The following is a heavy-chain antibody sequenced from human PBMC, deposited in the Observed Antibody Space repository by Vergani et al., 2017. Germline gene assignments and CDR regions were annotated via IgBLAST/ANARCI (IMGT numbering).Heavy chain of an antibody. CDR1: GGSFSGYY. CDR2: INHSGST. CDR3: ARGGVGGSYYEEQGFGYYYGMDV. V-gene: IGHV4-34*01. D-gene: IGHD1-26*01. Sequence: QVQLQQWGAGLLKPSEPLSLTCAVYGGSFSGYYWSWIRQPPGKGLEWIGEINHSGSTNYNPSLKSRVTISVDTSKNQFSLKLSSVTAADTAVYYCARGGVGGSYYEEQGFGYYYGMDVWGQGTTVTVSS. J-gene: IGHJ6*02.